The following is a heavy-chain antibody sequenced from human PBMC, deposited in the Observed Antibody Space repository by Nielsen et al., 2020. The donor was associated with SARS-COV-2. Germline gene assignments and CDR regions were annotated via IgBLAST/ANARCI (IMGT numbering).Heavy chain of an antibody. D-gene: IGHD3-10*01. V-gene: IGHV1-46*01. CDR3: ARDSIPIGRYYYGMDV. CDR1: GYTFTSYY. Sequence: ASVKVSCKASGYTFTSYYMHWVRQAPGQGLEWMGIINPSGGSTSYAQKFQGRVTMTRDTSTSTVYMELSSLRSEDTAVYYCARDSIPIGRYYYGMDVWGQGTTVTVSS. J-gene: IGHJ6*02. CDR2: INPSGGST.